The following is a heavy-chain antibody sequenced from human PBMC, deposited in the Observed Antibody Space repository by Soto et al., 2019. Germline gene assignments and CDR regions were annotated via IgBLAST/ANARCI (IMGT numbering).Heavy chain of an antibody. Sequence: SETLSLTCAVSGGSISSGGYSWSWIRQPPGKGLEWIGYIYYSGSTNYNPSLKSRVTISVDTSKNQFSLKLSSVTAADTAVYYCARGGGLTMVRGVSNWFDPWGQGTLVTVSS. J-gene: IGHJ5*02. V-gene: IGHV4-61*08. CDR3: ARGGGLTMVRGVSNWFDP. CDR1: GGSISSGGYS. CDR2: IYYSGST. D-gene: IGHD3-10*01.